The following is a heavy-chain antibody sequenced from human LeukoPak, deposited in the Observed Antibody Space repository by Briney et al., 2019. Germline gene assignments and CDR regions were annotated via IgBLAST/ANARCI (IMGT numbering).Heavy chain of an antibody. CDR1: GFTFSSYC. CDR3: ARDGILTGYQLDY. CDR2: IWYDGSNK. V-gene: IGHV3-33*01. Sequence: PGRSLRLSCAASGFTFSSYCMHWVRQAPGKGLEWVAVIWYDGSNKYYADSVKGRFTISRDNSKNTLYLQMNSLRAEDTAVYYWARDGILTGYQLDYWGQGTLVTVSS. D-gene: IGHD3-9*01. J-gene: IGHJ4*02.